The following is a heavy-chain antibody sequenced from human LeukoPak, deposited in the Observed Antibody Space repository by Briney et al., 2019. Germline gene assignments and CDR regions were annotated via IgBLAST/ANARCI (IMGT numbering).Heavy chain of an antibody. D-gene: IGHD3-10*01. CDR3: ARGRRSMVRGVINYYYYYCMDV. V-gene: IGHV1-8*01. CDR2: MNPNSGNT. J-gene: IGHJ6*03. CDR1: GYTFTSYD. Sequence: AASVKVSCKASGYTFTSYDINWVRQATGQGLEWMGWMNPNSGNTGYAQKFQGRVTMTRNTSISTAYMELSSPRSEDTAVYYCARGRRSMVRGVINYYYYYCMDVWGKGTTVTISS.